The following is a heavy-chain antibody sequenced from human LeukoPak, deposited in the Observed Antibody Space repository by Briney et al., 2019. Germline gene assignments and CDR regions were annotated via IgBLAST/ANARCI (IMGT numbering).Heavy chain of an antibody. V-gene: IGHV1-46*01. Sequence: ASVKVSCKASGYTFTNYHMNWVRQAPGQGLEWMGIINPSGGSTTNAQKFQGRVTMTRDTSISTAYMELSRLRSDDTAVYYCARVWGYYYDSSGWDFLPQKWDYYFDYWGQGTLVTVSS. CDR2: INPSGGST. CDR1: GYTFTNYH. J-gene: IGHJ4*02. D-gene: IGHD3-22*01. CDR3: ARVWGYYYDSSGWDFLPQKWDYYFDY.